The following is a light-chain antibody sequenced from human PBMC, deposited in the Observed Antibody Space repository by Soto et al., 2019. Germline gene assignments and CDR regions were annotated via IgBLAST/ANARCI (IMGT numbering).Light chain of an antibody. CDR2: GAS. CDR3: QQRSNWPIT. Sequence: ETVMTQSPATLSLSPGERATLSCRASQSINSKLVWYQQKPGQAPRFLIYGASTRATDIPARFRGSGSGTEFTLTINNLEPEDFAVYYCQQRSNWPITFGQGTRLEIK. J-gene: IGKJ5*01. CDR1: QSINSK. V-gene: IGKV3-15*01.